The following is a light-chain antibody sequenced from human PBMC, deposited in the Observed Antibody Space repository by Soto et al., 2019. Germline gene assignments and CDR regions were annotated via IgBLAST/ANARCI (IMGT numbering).Light chain of an antibody. J-gene: IGKJ1*01. CDR2: HAS. CDR1: QSISNW. Sequence: DIQMTQSPSTLPASVGDRVTITCRASQSISNWLAWYQQKPGTAPKVLIYHASNLQSGVPSRFSGSGSGTEFTLTISSLQSEDFAVYYCQQYNNWPPCTFGQGTKVDIK. V-gene: IGKV1-5*01. CDR3: QQYNNWPPCT.